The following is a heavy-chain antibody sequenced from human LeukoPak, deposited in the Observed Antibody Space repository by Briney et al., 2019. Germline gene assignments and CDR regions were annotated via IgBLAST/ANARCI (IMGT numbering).Heavy chain of an antibody. CDR1: GYTITNNY. J-gene: IGHJ5*02. CDR3: ATDHSMANTAWWFDP. V-gene: IGHV1-46*01. D-gene: IGHD5-24*01. CDR2: INPSGTGT. Sequence: ASVKVSCKASGYTITNNYMHWVRQAPGQGLEWMGVINPSGTGTSYAQKFQGRITMSRDTSASTVYMELSSLRSEDTAFYYCATDHSMANTAWWFDPWGQGTLVTVSS.